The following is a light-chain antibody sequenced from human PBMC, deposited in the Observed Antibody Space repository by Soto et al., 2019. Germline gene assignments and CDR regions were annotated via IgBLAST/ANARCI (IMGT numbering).Light chain of an antibody. CDR1: SSDVGGYNY. CDR2: DLS. CDR3: SSYTCSSTQV. V-gene: IGLV2-14*01. Sequence: QSVLTHPASVSGSPGNASSISCTGTSSDVGGYNYVSWYQQHPGKAPKLMIYDLSNRPSGVSNRFSGSKSGNTASLTISGLLAEDEADYYCSSYTCSSTQVFGTGIKVTVL. J-gene: IGLJ1*01.